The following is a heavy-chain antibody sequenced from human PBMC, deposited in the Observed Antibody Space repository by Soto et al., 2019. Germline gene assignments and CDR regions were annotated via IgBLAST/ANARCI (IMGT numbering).Heavy chain of an antibody. Sequence: QVYLEQSGAEVKKPGASVKVTCKASGYTFWNFGISWVRQAPGQGLEWMGWISPYNDNTNSAQKFQDRVTITTDTSTSTAYMELRSLRSDDTAVYYFARRPTSGYHTHYYYGMDVWGQGTTVTVSS. D-gene: IGHD3-22*01. CDR2: ISPYNDNT. V-gene: IGHV1-18*01. CDR3: ARRPTSGYHTHYYYGMDV. J-gene: IGHJ6*02. CDR1: GYTFWNFG.